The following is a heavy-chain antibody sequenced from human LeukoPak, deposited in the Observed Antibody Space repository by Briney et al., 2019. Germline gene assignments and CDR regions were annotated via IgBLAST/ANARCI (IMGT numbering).Heavy chain of an antibody. CDR3: ARVDSNNWYDSRGYFDY. J-gene: IGHJ4*02. V-gene: IGHV6-1*01. CDR1: GDTVSSTRAA. Sequence: SQTLSLTCAISGDTVSSTRAAWNWIRQSPSRGLEWLGRTYYRSKWYNDYAVSMKSRITINPDTSKNQFSLQLNSVTPEDTAVYYCARVDSNNWYDSRGYFDYWGQGTLVTVSS. CDR2: TYYRSKWYN. D-gene: IGHD6-13*01.